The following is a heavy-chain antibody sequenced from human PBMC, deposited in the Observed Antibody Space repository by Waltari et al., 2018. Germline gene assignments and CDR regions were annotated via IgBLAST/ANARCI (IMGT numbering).Heavy chain of an antibody. CDR3: ARNDDIVVVPAAGGARA. CDR2: INPNGGGT. V-gene: IGHV1-2*02. D-gene: IGHD2-2*01. J-gene: IGHJ5*02. Sequence: QVQLVQSGAEVKKPGASVKVSCKASGYTFTGYYMHWVRQAAGQGLEWMGLINPNGGGTNCAQKFQGRVTMTRDTSISTAYMELSRLRSDDTAVYYCARNDDIVVVPAAGGARAWGQGTLVTVSS. CDR1: GYTFTGYY.